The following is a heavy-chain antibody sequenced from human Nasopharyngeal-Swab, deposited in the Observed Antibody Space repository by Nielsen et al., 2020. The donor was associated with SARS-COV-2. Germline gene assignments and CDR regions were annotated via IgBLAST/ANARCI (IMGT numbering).Heavy chain of an antibody. CDR3: ARDIGTPAYPRYYYYGMDV. Sequence: WIRQPPGKGLEWIGEIYHSGSTNYNPSLKSRVTISVDTSKNQFSLKLSSVTAADTAVYYCARDIGTPAYPRYYYYGMDVWGQGTTVTVSS. J-gene: IGHJ6*02. V-gene: IGHV4-34*09. D-gene: IGHD1-1*01. CDR2: IYHSGST.